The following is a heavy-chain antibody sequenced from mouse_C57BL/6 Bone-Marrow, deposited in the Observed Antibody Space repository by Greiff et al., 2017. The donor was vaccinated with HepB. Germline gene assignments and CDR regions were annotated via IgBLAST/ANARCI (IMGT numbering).Heavy chain of an antibody. Sequence: EVHLVESGGGLVQPGGSLKLSCAASGFTFSDYYMYWVRQTPEKRLEWVAYISNGGGSTYYPDTVKGRVTISRDNAKNTLYLQMSRLKSEDTAMYYCARHDGNYYFDYWGQGTTLTVSS. J-gene: IGHJ2*01. V-gene: IGHV5-12*01. CDR3: ARHDGNYYFDY. CDR2: ISNGGGST. CDR1: GFTFSDYY. D-gene: IGHD2-1*01.